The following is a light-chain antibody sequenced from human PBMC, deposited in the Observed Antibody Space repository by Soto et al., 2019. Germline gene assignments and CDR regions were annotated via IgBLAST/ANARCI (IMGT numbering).Light chain of an antibody. CDR2: GAS. V-gene: IGKV3-15*01. Sequence: EIVMTQSPATLSVSPGEGATLSCRAGQSVGVNLAWYQQMPGQAPRLLIYGASTRATGVPARFSGSGSGTELTLTISSLQAEDFEVYYCQQYEEWPPQLTFGGGTKVEI. J-gene: IGKJ4*01. CDR1: QSVGVN. CDR3: QQYEEWPPQLT.